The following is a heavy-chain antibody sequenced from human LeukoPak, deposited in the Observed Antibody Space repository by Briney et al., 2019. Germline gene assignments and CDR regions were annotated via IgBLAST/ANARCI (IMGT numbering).Heavy chain of an antibody. CDR2: INHSGST. J-gene: IGHJ5*02. CDR3: ARGFCS. Sequence: PSETLSLTCAVYGGSFSGYYWSWIRQPPGKGLEWIGEINHSGSTNYNPSLKSRVTISVDTSKNQFSLKLSSVTAADTAVYYCARGFCSWGQGTLVTVFS. CDR1: GGSFSGYY. V-gene: IGHV4-34*01.